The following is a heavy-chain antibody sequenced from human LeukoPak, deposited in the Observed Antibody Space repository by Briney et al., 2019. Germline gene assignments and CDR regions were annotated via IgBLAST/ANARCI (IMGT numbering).Heavy chain of an antibody. CDR1: GFTFSSYA. CDR3: AKEPGLDAFDI. V-gene: IGHV3-23*01. Sequence: GGSLRLSCAASGFTFSSYAMSWVRQAPGKGLEWVSATRGGGSGTHYADSVKGRYTISRDSYNNPLSLKMISLRAEDTAVYFCAKEPGLDAFDIWGQGTMGTVSS. D-gene: IGHD3-22*01. J-gene: IGHJ3*02. CDR2: TRGGGSGT.